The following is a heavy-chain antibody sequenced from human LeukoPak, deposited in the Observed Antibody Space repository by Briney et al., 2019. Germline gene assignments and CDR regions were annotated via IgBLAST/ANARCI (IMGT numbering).Heavy chain of an antibody. CDR2: INHSGST. Sequence: SETLSLTRAVYGGSFSGYYWSWIRQPPGKGLEWIGEINHSGSTNYNPSLKSRVTISVDTSKNQFSLKLSSVTAADTAVYYCARAAGYSGYDFDYWGQGTLVTVSS. CDR1: GGSFSGYY. V-gene: IGHV4-34*01. D-gene: IGHD5-12*01. J-gene: IGHJ4*02. CDR3: ARAAGYSGYDFDY.